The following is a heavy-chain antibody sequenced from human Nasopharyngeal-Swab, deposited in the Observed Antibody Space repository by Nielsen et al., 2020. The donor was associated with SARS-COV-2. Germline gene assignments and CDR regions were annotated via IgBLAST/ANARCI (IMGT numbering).Heavy chain of an antibody. CDR1: GFTFSDYY. Sequence: GESLKISCVGSGFTFSDYYMSWIRQAPGKGLEWVSYISDSSTTMYADSVKGRFSISRDNSRKSVSLQLNSLRAEDTAVYYCARGPSSSRYDPWGQGSLVTVS. D-gene: IGHD6-13*01. V-gene: IGHV3-11*01. J-gene: IGHJ5*02. CDR3: ARGPSSSRYDP. CDR2: ISDSSTTM.